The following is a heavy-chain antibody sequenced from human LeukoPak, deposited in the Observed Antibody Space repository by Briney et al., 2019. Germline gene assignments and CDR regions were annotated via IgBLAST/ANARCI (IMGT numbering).Heavy chain of an antibody. Sequence: SEALSLTCTVSGGSISSSSYFWGWIRQPPGKGLEWIGSIYYSGNTYYNPSLKSRVTISLDTSKNQFSLKLGSVTAADTAVYYCARRNRWELLDFWGQGTLVTVSS. CDR3: ARRNRWELLDF. CDR1: GGSISSSSYF. V-gene: IGHV4-39*01. J-gene: IGHJ4*02. D-gene: IGHD1-26*01. CDR2: IYYSGNT.